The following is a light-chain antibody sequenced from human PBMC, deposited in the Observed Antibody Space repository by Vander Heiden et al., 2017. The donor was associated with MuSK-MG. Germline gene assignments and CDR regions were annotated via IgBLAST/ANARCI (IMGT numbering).Light chain of an antibody. CDR3: QQSESPPST. Sequence: DIQLTQSPSSLSASVGDRVTITCRASQSVAKYLNWYQQKPGNAPNLLIFAASALQSGVPSKFSGSGSGTEFTLTISRLQPEDIASYYCQQSESPPSTLGQGTKLEIK. V-gene: IGKV1-39*01. CDR2: AAS. CDR1: QSVAKY. J-gene: IGKJ2*01.